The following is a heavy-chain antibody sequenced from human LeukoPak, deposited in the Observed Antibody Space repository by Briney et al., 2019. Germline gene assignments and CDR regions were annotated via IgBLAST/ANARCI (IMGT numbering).Heavy chain of an antibody. CDR3: ARGVTIFGVVRNAFDI. D-gene: IGHD3-3*01. CDR2: INWNGGSI. J-gene: IGHJ3*02. CDR1: GFTFDDYG. Sequence: PGGSLRLSCAASGFTFDDYGMSWVRQAPGKGLEWVSGINWNGGSIGYADSVKGRFTISRDNAKNSLYLQMNSLRAEDTALNYCARGVTIFGVVRNAFDIWGQGTLVTVSS. V-gene: IGHV3-20*04.